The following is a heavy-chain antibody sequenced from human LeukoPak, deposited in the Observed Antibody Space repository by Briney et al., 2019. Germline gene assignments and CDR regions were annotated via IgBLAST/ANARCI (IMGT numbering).Heavy chain of an antibody. CDR1: GGSTNSGGYS. J-gene: IGHJ6*02. Sequence: SETLSLTCTVSGGSTNSGGYSCTWIRQHPGKGLEWIAYICYSGSTYYNPSLKSRVTISVDTSKNQFSLKLSSVTAADTAVYYCARVNYGSGSSYGMDVWGQGTTVTVSS. V-gene: IGHV4-31*03. CDR3: ARVNYGSGSSYGMDV. CDR2: ICYSGST. D-gene: IGHD3-10*01.